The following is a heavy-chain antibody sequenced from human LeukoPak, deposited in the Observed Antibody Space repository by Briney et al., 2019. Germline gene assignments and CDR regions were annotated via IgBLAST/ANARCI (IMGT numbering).Heavy chain of an antibody. J-gene: IGHJ4*02. CDR3: ARGLTVKGDFDY. Sequence: PSETLSLTCTVSGGSISSYYWSWIRQPPGKGLEWIGYIYYSGSTNYNPSLKSRVTISVDTSKNQFSLKLSSVTAADTAVYYCARGLTVKGDFDYWGQGTLVTVSS. CDR2: IYYSGST. D-gene: IGHD4-11*01. CDR1: GGSISSYY. V-gene: IGHV4-59*01.